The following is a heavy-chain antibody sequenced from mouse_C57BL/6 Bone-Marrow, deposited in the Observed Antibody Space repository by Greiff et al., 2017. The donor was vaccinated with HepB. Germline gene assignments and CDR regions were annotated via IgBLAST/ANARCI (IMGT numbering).Heavy chain of an antibody. V-gene: IGHV1-55*01. Sequence: QVQLQQPGAELVKPGASVKMSCKASGYTFTSYWITWVKQRPGQGLEWIGDIYPGSGSTNYNEKFKSKATLTVDTSSSTAYIQLSSLTSEDSAVYYCVLYYYGSSSGYFDVWGTGTTVTVSS. CDR3: VLYYYGSSSGYFDV. J-gene: IGHJ1*03. CDR2: IYPGSGST. D-gene: IGHD1-1*01. CDR1: GYTFTSYW.